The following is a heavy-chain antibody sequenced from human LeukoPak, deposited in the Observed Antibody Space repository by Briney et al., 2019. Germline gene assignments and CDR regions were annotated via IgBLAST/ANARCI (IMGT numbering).Heavy chain of an antibody. CDR1: GGSISSSSYY. J-gene: IGHJ5*01. CDR3: ARVTTGSTTLDS. D-gene: IGHD1-1*01. Sequence: SETLSLTCTVSGGSISSSSYYWGWIRQPPGKGLEWIGSAYYSGGTYYNPSLESRLTISVDTSNNRFSLKLKSVTAAVTAVFYCARVTTGSTTLDSWGQGILVTVSS. V-gene: IGHV4-39*02. CDR2: AYYSGGT.